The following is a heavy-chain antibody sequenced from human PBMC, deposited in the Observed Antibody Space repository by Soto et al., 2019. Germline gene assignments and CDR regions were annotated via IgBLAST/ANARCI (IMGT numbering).Heavy chain of an antibody. Sequence: SETLSLTCAVSGYSISSGYYWGWIRQPPGKGLEWIGSMYHSGATYYNPSLKSRVTISVDTSKNQFSLKLNSVTAADTAVYYCARVLVTTVTTGAGWFDPWGPGTQVTAPQ. J-gene: IGHJ5*02. CDR2: MYHSGAT. CDR3: ARVLVTTVTTGAGWFDP. V-gene: IGHV4-38-2*01. D-gene: IGHD4-17*01. CDR1: GYSISSGYY.